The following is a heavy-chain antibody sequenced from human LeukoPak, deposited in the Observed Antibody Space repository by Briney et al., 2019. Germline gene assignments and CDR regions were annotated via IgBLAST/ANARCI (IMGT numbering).Heavy chain of an antibody. CDR2: ISAYNGNT. D-gene: IGHD5-18*01. CDR3: ARGMSIQLWSHFDY. V-gene: IGHV1-18*01. Sequence: ASVKVSCKASGGTFSSYAISWVRQAPGQGLEWMGWISAYNGNTNYAQKLQGRVTMTTDTSTSTAYMELRSLRSDDTAVYYCARGMSIQLWSHFDYWGQGTLVTVSS. CDR1: GGTFSSYA. J-gene: IGHJ4*02.